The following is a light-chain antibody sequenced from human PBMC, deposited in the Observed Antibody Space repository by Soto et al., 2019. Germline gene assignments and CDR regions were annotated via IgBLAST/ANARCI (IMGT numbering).Light chain of an antibody. J-gene: IGLJ1*01. V-gene: IGLV2-8*01. Sequence: QSALTQPPSASGSPGQSVTISCTGTSSDVGGYNYVSWYQQHPGKAPKLMIYEVSKRPSGVPDRFSGSKSGNMASLTVSGLQAEDEADYYCSSYAGSNNLNVFGTGTKLTVL. CDR1: SSDVGGYNY. CDR3: SSYAGSNNLNV. CDR2: EVS.